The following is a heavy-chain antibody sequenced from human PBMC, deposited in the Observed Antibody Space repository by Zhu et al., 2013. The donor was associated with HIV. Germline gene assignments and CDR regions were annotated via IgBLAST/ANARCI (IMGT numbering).Heavy chain of an antibody. V-gene: IGHV1-18*01. CDR3: VRDDTHTGYYFGMDV. D-gene: IGHD2-21*01. Sequence: QVQLVQSGVEVKKPGASVKVSCKTSGYIFTHYGVTWVRQAPGQGLEWVGWSSGHNGNSNSAQKFRGRVTMTIDTSTATAYLEVRSLTSEDTAVYYCVRDDTHTGYYFGMDVWGQGTTVTVSS. J-gene: IGHJ6*02. CDR1: GYIFTHYG. CDR2: SSGHNGNS.